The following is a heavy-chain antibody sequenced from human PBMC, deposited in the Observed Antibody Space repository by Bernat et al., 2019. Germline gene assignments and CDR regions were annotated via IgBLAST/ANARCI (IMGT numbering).Heavy chain of an antibody. J-gene: IGHJ4*02. D-gene: IGHD2-2*01. Sequence: EVQLVESGGGLVKPGGSLRLSCAASGFTFSSYSMNWVHQAPGKGLEWVSSISSSSSYIYYADSVKGRFTISRDNAKNSLYLQMNSLRAEDTAVYYCARGPAAMYDYWGQGTLVTVSS. CDR3: ARGPAAMYDY. CDR1: GFTFSSYS. CDR2: ISSSSSYI. V-gene: IGHV3-21*01.